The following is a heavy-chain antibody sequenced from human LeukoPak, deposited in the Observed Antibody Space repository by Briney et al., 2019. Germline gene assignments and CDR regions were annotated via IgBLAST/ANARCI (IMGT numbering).Heavy chain of an antibody. CDR3: AKDTVSGPKWELPGY. CDR2: ISWNSGSI. V-gene: IGHV3-9*01. D-gene: IGHD1-26*01. J-gene: IGHJ4*02. CDR1: GFTFSSYA. Sequence: GGSLRLSCAASGFTFSSYAMSWVRQAPGKGLEWVSGISWNSGSIGYADSVKGRFTISRDNAKNSLYLQMNSLRAEDTALYYCAKDTVSGPKWELPGYWGQGTLVTVSS.